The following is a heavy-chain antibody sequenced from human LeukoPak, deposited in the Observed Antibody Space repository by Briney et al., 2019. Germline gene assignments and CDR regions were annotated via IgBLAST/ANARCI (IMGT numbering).Heavy chain of an antibody. CDR3: ARAWGSYYYYYGMDV. D-gene: IGHD3-16*01. CDR1: GFTFSSYA. Sequence: PGGSLRLSCAASGFTFSSYAMPWVRQAPGKGLEYVSAISSNGGSTYYANSVKGRFTISRDNSKNTLYLQMGSLRAEDMAVYYCARAWGSYYYYYGMDVWGQGTTVTVSS. CDR2: ISSNGGST. J-gene: IGHJ6*02. V-gene: IGHV3-64*01.